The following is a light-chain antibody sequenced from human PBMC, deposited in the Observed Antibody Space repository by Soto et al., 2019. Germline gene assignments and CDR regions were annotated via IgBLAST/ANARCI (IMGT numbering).Light chain of an antibody. CDR3: SSYTGSSHCV. CDR2: EVN. J-gene: IGLJ1*01. Sequence: QSALTQHASASGSPGQSVTISCTGTTSDVGGHKYVSWYQQHPGKAPKLIIYEVNNRPSGVPDRCSGSKSGNTASLTVSRLEAEDEADYYSSSYTGSSHCVFGTGTKLTVL. V-gene: IGLV2-8*01. CDR1: TSDVGGHKY.